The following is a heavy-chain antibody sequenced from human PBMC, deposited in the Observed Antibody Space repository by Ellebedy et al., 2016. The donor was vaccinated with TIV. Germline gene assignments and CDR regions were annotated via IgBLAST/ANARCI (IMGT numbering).Heavy chain of an antibody. CDR1: GFTSSTYE. CDR2: ISSHGMTT. D-gene: IGHD6-19*01. V-gene: IGHV3-30*04. Sequence: GESLKISCVASGFTSSTYEIHWVRQAPGKGLEWVAVISSHGMTTYYADSVKGRFTISRDNSNNSLYLQMNSLRAEDTAVYFCTKEGAVAGAPAYLAYDYWGQGTLVTVSS. J-gene: IGHJ4*02. CDR3: TKEGAVAGAPAYLAYDY.